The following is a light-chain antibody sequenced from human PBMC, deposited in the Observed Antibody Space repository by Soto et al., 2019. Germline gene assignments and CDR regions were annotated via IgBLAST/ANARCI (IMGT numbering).Light chain of an antibody. J-gene: IGLJ3*02. Sequence: QSVLTQPPSVSGAPGQRVTISCTGSSSNIGAGYDVFWYQHFPGTAPKLLIYGNSNRPSGVPDRFSGSKSGTSASLAITGLQAEDEADYYCQSYDSSLSGWVFGGGTKVTVL. V-gene: IGLV1-40*01. CDR3: QSYDSSLSGWV. CDR2: GNS. CDR1: SSNIGAGYD.